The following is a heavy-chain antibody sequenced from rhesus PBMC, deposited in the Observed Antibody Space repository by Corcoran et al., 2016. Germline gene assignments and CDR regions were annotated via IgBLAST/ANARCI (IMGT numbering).Heavy chain of an antibody. V-gene: IGHV4S2*01. CDR1: GASISSNY. D-gene: IGHD4-29*01. CDR2: SYGSGGRT. Sequence: QVQLQESGPGLVKPSETLPLTCAVSGASISSNYWSWIRQAPGKGLEWIGRSYGSGGRTDYNPSLKSRVTISIATSKNQFSLKLSSVTAADTAVYYCARVGHGSSYSGAVFDFWGQGLRVTVSS. CDR3: ARVGHGSSYSGAVFDF. J-gene: IGHJ3*01.